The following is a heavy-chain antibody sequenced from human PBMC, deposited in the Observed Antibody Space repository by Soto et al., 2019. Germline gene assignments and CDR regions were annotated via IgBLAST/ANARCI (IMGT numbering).Heavy chain of an antibody. CDR1: GFTCSSYD. D-gene: IGHD2-8*02. V-gene: IGHV3-23*01. J-gene: IGHJ3*02. Sequence: PGGSLRLSCAASGFTCSSYDMSWFRQAPGKGLEWVSTILVGGSTHYPDSVKGRFTISRDNSKNTVFLQMNSLTAGDTAVYYCAKATATGGGAFDICGQGTVVTVSS. CDR3: AKATATGGGAFDI. CDR2: ILVGGST.